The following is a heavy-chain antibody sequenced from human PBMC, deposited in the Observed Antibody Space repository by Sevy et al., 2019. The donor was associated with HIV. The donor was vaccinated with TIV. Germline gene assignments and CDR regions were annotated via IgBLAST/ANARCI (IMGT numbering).Heavy chain of an antibody. D-gene: IGHD2-15*01. CDR1: GFTFSSYA. CDR2: ISGSGGST. CDR3: AKARCSGGSCYGPSFDY. V-gene: IGHV3-23*01. Sequence: GGSLRLSCAASGFTFSSYAMSWVRQAPGKGLEWVSAISGSGGSTYYADSVKGRFTISRDNSKNTLYLQMNSLRAEDTAVYYCAKARCSGGSCYGPSFDYWGQGTLVTVSS. J-gene: IGHJ4*02.